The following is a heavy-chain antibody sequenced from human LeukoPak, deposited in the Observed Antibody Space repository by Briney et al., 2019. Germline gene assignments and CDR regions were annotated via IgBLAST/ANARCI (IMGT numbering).Heavy chain of an antibody. Sequence: PSETLSLTCTVSGGSISSGDYYWSWIRQPPGKGLEWIGYIYYSGSTYYNPSLKSRVTISVDTSKNQFSLKLSSVTAADTAVYYCARDVAVWRVYYGNFDYGGQGPLVTASS. V-gene: IGHV4-30-4*01. J-gene: IGHJ4*02. CDR1: GGSISSGDYY. CDR2: IYYSGST. CDR3: ARDVAVWRVYYGNFDY. D-gene: IGHD3-3*01.